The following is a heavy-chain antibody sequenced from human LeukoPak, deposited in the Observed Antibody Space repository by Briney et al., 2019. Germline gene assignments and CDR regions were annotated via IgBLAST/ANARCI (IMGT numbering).Heavy chain of an antibody. CDR1: GFTFSSYA. D-gene: IGHD4-23*01. V-gene: IGHV3-23*01. CDR3: AKAPTPMTTVVRY. Sequence: PGGSLRLSCAASGFTFSSYALNWVRQAPGKGLEWISTISGSDDSTYYADSVKGRFTISRDNSKNTLYLQMNSLRAEDTAVYYCAKAPTPMTTVVRYWGQGTLVTVSS. J-gene: IGHJ4*02. CDR2: ISGSDDST.